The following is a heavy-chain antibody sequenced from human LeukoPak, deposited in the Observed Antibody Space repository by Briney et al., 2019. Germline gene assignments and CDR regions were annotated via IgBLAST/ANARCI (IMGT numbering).Heavy chain of an antibody. CDR1: GYTFTSYY. V-gene: IGHV1-46*01. Sequence: ASVKVSCKASGYTFTSYYMHWVRQAPGQGLEWMGIINPSGGSTSYAQKFQGRVTMTRDTSTSTVYMELSSLRSEDTAVYYCASATYCYDSSGYFDYWGQGTLVTVSS. CDR2: INPSGGST. D-gene: IGHD3-22*01. J-gene: IGHJ4*02. CDR3: ASATYCYDSSGYFDY.